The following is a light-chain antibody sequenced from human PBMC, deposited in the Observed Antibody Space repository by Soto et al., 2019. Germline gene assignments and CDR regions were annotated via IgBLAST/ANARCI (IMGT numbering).Light chain of an antibody. CDR1: SSDVGGYDY. Sequence: QSALPQPASVSGSPGQSITVSCTGTSSDVGGYDYVSWYQHHPGKAPKLMIYDVSYRPSGVSNRFSGSKSGNTASLTISGLQAEDEADYSCSSYTTSSTLVFGTGTKLTVL. CDR2: DVS. CDR3: SSYTTSSTLV. J-gene: IGLJ1*01. V-gene: IGLV2-14*03.